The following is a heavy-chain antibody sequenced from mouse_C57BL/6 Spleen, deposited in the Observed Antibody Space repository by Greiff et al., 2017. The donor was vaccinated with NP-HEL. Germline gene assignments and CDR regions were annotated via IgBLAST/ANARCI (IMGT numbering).Heavy chain of an antibody. D-gene: IGHD1-1*01. CDR1: GYAFSSSW. J-gene: IGHJ4*01. V-gene: IGHV1-82*01. CDR2: IYPGDGDT. CDR3: ARGSGFYYCSSPYAMDY. Sequence: VQLQQSGPELVKPGASVKISCKASGYAFSSSWMNWVKQRPGKGLEWIGRIYPGDGDTNYNGKFKGKATLTADKSSSTAYMQLSSLTSEDSAVYFCARGSGFYYCSSPYAMDYWGQGTSVTVSS.